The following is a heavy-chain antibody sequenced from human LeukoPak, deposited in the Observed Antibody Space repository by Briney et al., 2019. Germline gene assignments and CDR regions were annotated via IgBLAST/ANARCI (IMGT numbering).Heavy chain of an antibody. CDR1: GFTVSTSG. J-gene: IGHJ4*02. CDR2: IPSDRSNK. CDR3: VKDPGLGGERDY. Sequence: PGGSLRLSCAASGFTVSTSGMHWVRQAPGKGLEWVVFIPSDRSNKYYADSVKGRFTISRDNSKNTLYLQMNSLRPEDTAVYYCVKDPGLGGERDYWGQGTLVTVSS. D-gene: IGHD4-23*01. V-gene: IGHV3-30*02.